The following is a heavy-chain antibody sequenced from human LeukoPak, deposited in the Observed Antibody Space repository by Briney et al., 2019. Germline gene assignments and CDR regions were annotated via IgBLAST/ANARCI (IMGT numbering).Heavy chain of an antibody. J-gene: IGHJ4*02. CDR2: IKQDGSEK. CDR3: ARDKGDCYFDC. D-gene: IGHD2-21*02. V-gene: IGHV3-7*01. CDR1: GFTFSSYW. Sequence: GVSLRLSCAASGFTFSSYWMSWVRQAPGKGLEWVANIKQDGSEKYYVDSVKGRFTISRDNAKNSLYLQMNSLRAEDTAVYYCARDKGDCYFDCWGQGTLVTVSS.